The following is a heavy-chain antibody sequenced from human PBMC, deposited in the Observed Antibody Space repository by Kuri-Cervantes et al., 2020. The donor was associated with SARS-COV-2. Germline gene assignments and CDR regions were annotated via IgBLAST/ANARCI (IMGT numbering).Heavy chain of an antibody. V-gene: IGHV1-46*01. J-gene: IGHJ6*03. Sequence: ASVKVSCKASGYTFTSYYMHWARQAPGQGLEWMGIINPSGGSTSYTQKFHGRVTMTRDTSTSTVYMALSSLRSEDTAVYYCARDGVVVVPAAIGVGALPFGPPVYYYYYMDVWGKGTTVTVSS. CDR1: GYTFTSYY. CDR2: INPSGGST. CDR3: ARDGVVVVPAAIGVGALPFGPPVYYYYYMDV. D-gene: IGHD2-2*01.